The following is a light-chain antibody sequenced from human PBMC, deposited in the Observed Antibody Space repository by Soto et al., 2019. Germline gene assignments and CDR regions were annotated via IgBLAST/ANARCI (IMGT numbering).Light chain of an antibody. J-gene: IGKJ4*01. CDR3: QQYNSYS. CDR2: KAS. CDR1: QSISSW. V-gene: IGKV1-5*03. Sequence: DIQITQSPSTRSASVVDIVTITCRASQSISSWLAWYQQKPGKVPKLLIYKASSLESGVPSRFSGSGSGTEFTLTISSLQPDDFATYYCQQYNSYSFGGGTKVDIK.